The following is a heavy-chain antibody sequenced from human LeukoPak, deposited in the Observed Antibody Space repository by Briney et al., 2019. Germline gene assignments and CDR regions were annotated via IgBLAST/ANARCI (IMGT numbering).Heavy chain of an antibody. CDR3: ARRAPHYDSSGYYSAGAYYFDY. Sequence: GGSLRLSCAASGFTFSSYWMSRVRQAPGKGLEWVANIKQDGSEKYYVDSVKGRFTISRDNAKNSLYLQMNSLRAEDTAVYYCARRAPHYDSSGYYSAGAYYFDYWGQGTLVTVSS. J-gene: IGHJ4*02. V-gene: IGHV3-7*03. CDR2: IKQDGSEK. D-gene: IGHD3-22*01. CDR1: GFTFSSYW.